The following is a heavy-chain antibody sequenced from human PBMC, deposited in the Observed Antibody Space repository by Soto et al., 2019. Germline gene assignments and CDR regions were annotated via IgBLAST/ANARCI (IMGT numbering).Heavy chain of an antibody. Sequence: TLSLTCTVSGGSISSGDYYWSWIRQPPGKGLEWIGYIYYSGGTYYNPSLKSRVTISVDTSKNQFSLKLSSVTAADTAMYYCARDQVVPAAILDYYYGMDVWGQGTTVTVSS. D-gene: IGHD2-2*02. CDR3: ARDQVVPAAILDYYYGMDV. CDR2: IYYSGGT. V-gene: IGHV4-30-4*01. CDR1: GGSISSGDYY. J-gene: IGHJ6*02.